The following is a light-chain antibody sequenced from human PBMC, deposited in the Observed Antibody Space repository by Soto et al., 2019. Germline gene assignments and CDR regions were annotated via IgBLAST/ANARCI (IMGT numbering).Light chain of an antibody. V-gene: IGLV2-14*03. Sequence: QSVLTQPASVSGSPGQSITISCTGTSSDVGGYNYVSWYQHHPGKAPKLIIFDVSNRPSGISNRFSGSKSGNTASLTISGLQAEDDADYYCISYTTTSPYVFGPGPKVAVL. CDR3: ISYTTTSPYV. CDR1: SSDVGGYNY. J-gene: IGLJ1*01. CDR2: DVS.